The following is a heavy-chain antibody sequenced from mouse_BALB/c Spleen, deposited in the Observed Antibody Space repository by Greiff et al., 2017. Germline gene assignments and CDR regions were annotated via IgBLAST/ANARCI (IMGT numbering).Heavy chain of an antibody. CDR3: TRGLTGTWAY. J-gene: IGHJ3*01. CDR2: FDPETGGT. Sequence: VQLQQSGAELVRPGASVTLSCKASGYTFTVYEMHWVKQTPVHGLEWIGAFDPETGGTAYNQKFKGKATLTADKSSSTAYMELRSLTSEDSAVYYCTRGLTGTWAYWGQGTLVTVSA. CDR1: GYTFTVYE. D-gene: IGHD4-1*01. V-gene: IGHV1-15*01.